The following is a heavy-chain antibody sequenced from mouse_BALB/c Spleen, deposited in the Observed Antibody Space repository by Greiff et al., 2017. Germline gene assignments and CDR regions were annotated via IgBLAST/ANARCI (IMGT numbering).Heavy chain of an antibody. J-gene: IGHJ4*01. CDR1: GYTFTSYW. CDR3: TRSGYYAMDY. CDR2: IYPSDSYT. D-gene: IGHD4-1*01. Sequence: QVQLQQPGAELVRPGASVKLSCKASGYTFTSYWINWVKQRPGQGLEWIGNIYPSDSYTNYNQKFKEKATLTVDKSSSTAYMQLSSPTSEDSAVYYYTRSGYYAMDYGGQGTSVTVSS. V-gene: IGHV1-69*02.